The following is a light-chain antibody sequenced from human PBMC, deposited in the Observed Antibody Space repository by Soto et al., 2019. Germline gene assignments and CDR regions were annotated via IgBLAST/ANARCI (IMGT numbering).Light chain of an antibody. CDR2: KAS. V-gene: IGKV1-5*03. Sequence: DIQMTQSPSTLSASVGDRVTITCRASQSISNWLAWYQQKPGKAPKLLIYKASSLESGVPSRFSGSGSGTEFTLTISSLQPDDFATYYCQQYNSYPGTVGQGTKVEIK. J-gene: IGKJ1*01. CDR1: QSISNW. CDR3: QQYNSYPGT.